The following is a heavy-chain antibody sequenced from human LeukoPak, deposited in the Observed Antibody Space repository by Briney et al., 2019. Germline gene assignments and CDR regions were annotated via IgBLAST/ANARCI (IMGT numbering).Heavy chain of an antibody. CDR3: AGSIMTGYPNFDY. Sequence: GGSLRLSCAASGFNFRNYNMNWVRQAPGKGLEWVSSINSSSGYIYYADSVKGRFTISRDNAKNSLYLQMNSLRAEDTAVYYCAGSIMTGYPNFDYWGQGTLVTVSS. CDR1: GFNFRNYN. D-gene: IGHD3-9*01. V-gene: IGHV3-21*01. J-gene: IGHJ4*02. CDR2: INSSSGYI.